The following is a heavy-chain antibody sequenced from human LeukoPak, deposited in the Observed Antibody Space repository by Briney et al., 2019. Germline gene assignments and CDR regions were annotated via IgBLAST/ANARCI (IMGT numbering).Heavy chain of an antibody. CDR1: GFTFSSYA. CDR3: AREGIAAAGTTGNWFDP. D-gene: IGHD6-13*01. V-gene: IGHV3-30*04. CDR2: ISYDGSNK. Sequence: PGGSLRLSCAASGFTFSSYAMHWVRQAPGKGLEWVAVISYDGSNKYYADSVKGRFTISRDNSKNTLYLQMNSLRAEDTAVYYCAREGIAAAGTTGNWFDPWGQGTLVTVSS. J-gene: IGHJ5*02.